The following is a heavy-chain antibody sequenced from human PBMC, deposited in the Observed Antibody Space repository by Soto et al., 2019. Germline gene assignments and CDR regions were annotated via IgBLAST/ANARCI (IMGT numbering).Heavy chain of an antibody. CDR2: LIPAVGQA. CDR1: GGAFSGYT. Sequence: QVQLVQSGAEVKKPGSSMKVSCKASGGAFSGYTFNWVRQAPGQGLEWMGRLIPAVGQANNVQKFQGRLTITADESASTVYLDLTSLTSEDTAVYFCAGGAVHTPTWMGAWGQGTLVTVSS. CDR3: AGGAVHTPTWMGA. J-gene: IGHJ5*02. D-gene: IGHD2-15*01. V-gene: IGHV1-69*08.